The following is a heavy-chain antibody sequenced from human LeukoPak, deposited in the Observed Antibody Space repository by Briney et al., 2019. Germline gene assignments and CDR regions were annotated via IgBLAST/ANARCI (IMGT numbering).Heavy chain of an antibody. CDR3: ARGAYADRTGYNLDS. Sequence: PSKTLSLTCSVSGDPVWSYYWTWVSQPPEKGLEWIGYVFFGGQTNYNPSVESRVTISLDTSRSQFSLNLTSVTAADSAMYYCARGAYADRTGYNLDSWGQGTLVIVSS. J-gene: IGHJ4*02. D-gene: IGHD5-24*01. CDR2: VFFGGQT. V-gene: IGHV4-59*02. CDR1: GDPVWSYY.